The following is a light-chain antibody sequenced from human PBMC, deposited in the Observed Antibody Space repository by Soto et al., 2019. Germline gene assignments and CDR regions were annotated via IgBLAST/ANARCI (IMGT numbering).Light chain of an antibody. CDR3: QQYDILPIT. J-gene: IGKJ5*01. CDR1: QDINIY. CDR2: DAS. Sequence: DIRMTQSPSSLFASVGDRVTITCQATQDINIYLNWYQQKPGKAPNLLIYDASNLEIGVPSRFSGSGSGTHFTFTISSLQTKDIGTYYCQQYDILPITFGRGTRLEIK. V-gene: IGKV1-33*01.